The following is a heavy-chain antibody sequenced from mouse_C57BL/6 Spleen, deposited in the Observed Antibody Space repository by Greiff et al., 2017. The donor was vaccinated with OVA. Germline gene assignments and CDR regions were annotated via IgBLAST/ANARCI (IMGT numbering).Heavy chain of an antibody. Sequence: VQLKESGPGLVKPSQSLSLTCSVTGYSITSGYYWNWIRQFPGNKLEWMGYISYDGSNNYNPSLKNRISITRDTSKNQFFLKLNSVTTEDTATYYCAREGYDYDKGTIFDYWGQGTTLTVSS. V-gene: IGHV3-6*01. J-gene: IGHJ2*01. CDR3: AREGYDYDKGTIFDY. CDR2: ISYDGSN. D-gene: IGHD2-4*01. CDR1: GYSITSGYY.